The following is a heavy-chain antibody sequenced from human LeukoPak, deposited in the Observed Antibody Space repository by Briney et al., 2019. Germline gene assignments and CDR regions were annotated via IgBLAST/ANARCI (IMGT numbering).Heavy chain of an antibody. Sequence: SGTLSLTCAVYGGSFSGYYWSWIRQPPGKGLEWIGYIYYSGSTNYNPSLKSRVTISVDTSKNQFSLKLSSVTAADAAVYYCARTYYGSGSLYYYYYYMDVWGKGTTVTVSS. CDR1: GGSFSGYY. J-gene: IGHJ6*03. D-gene: IGHD3-10*01. V-gene: IGHV4-59*01. CDR2: IYYSGST. CDR3: ARTYYGSGSLYYYYYYMDV.